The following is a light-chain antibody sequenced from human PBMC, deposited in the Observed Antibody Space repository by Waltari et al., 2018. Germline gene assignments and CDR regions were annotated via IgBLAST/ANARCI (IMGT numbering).Light chain of an antibody. J-gene: IGKJ1*01. CDR2: DAS. V-gene: IGKV3-20*01. CDR3: QQYGSSPGT. CDR1: QSVARRH. Sequence: EIVLTQSPGTLSLSPGERDTLPCRASQSVARRHLAWYQHKHGQAPRLLIYDASSRATGTPARFSGSGSGAEFTLTISRLDPEDFAVYYCQQYGSSPGTFGQGTKVEIK.